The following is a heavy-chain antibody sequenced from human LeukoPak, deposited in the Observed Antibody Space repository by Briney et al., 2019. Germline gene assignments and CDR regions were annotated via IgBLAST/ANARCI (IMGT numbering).Heavy chain of an antibody. V-gene: IGHV3-74*01. D-gene: IGHD3-22*01. CDR2: INSDGSTT. CDR1: GFTFSSYW. J-gene: IGHJ4*02. CDR3: ARDLVPYDSSGFYDY. Sequence: PGGSLRLSCAASGFTFSSYWMHWVRQAPGKGLVWVSRINSDGSTTSYADSVKGRFHNSRENAKNTLYLQMNSLRAEDTAVYYCARDLVPYDSSGFYDYWGQGTLLTVSS.